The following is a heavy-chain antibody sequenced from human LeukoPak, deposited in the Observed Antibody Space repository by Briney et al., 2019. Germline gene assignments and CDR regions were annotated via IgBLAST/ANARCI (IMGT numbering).Heavy chain of an antibody. Sequence: GGCLRLSCATSGVSFKSFEMNWLRQAPGKGMEWLSYISSSGSTIYYADSVKGRFTISRDNAKNSLYLQMNSLRAEDTAVYYCARALDWGQGTLVTVSS. CDR3: ARALD. D-gene: IGHD3-16*01. V-gene: IGHV3-48*03. CDR1: GVSFKSFE. CDR2: ISSSGSTI. J-gene: IGHJ4*02.